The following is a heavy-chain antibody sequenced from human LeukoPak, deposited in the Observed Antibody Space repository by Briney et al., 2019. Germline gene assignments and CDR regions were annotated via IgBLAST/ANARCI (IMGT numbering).Heavy chain of an antibody. V-gene: IGHV5-51*01. CDR2: IYPGDSDT. D-gene: IGHD3-10*01. CDR3: ARSQLLWFGELSTFWFDP. CDR1: GYSFTSYW. J-gene: IGHJ5*02. Sequence: GGSLRLSCKGSGYSFTSYWIGWVRQMPGKGLEWMGIIYPGDSDTRYSPSFQGQVTIPADKSISTAYLQWSSLKASDTAMYYCARSQLLWFGELSTFWFDPWGQGTLVTVSS.